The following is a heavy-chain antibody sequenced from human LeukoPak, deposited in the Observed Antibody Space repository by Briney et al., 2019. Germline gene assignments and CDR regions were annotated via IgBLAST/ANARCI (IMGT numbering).Heavy chain of an antibody. CDR3: ARDDSQDIVVVPAAIGHWFDP. J-gene: IGHJ5*02. CDR1: GYSISSGYY. CDR2: IYHSGST. V-gene: IGHV4-38-2*02. Sequence: SETLSLTCAVSGYSISSGYYWGWIRPPPGKGREWIGRIYHSGSTYYNPSLKSRVTISVDTPKNQFSLKLSSVTATDTAVYYCARDDSQDIVVVPAAIGHWFDPWGQGTLVTVSS. D-gene: IGHD2-2*01.